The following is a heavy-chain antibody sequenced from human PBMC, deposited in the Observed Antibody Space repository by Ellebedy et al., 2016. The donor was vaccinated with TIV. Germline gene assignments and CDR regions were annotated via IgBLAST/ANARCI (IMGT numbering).Heavy chain of an antibody. CDR2: IIPIFGTA. Sequence: AASVKVFCKASGGTFSSYAISWVRQAPGQGLEWMGGIIPIFGTANYSQKFQGRVTIIADESTSTAYMELSSLRSEDTAVYYCARAGSYYYDSSGYYLDYWGQGTLVTVSS. D-gene: IGHD3-22*01. V-gene: IGHV1-69*13. CDR3: ARAGSYYYDSSGYYLDY. J-gene: IGHJ4*02. CDR1: GGTFSSYA.